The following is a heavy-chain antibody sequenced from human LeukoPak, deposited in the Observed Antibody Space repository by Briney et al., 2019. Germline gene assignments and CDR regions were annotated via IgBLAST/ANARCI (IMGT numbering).Heavy chain of an antibody. D-gene: IGHD3-10*01. CDR2: ISAYNGNT. Sequence: ASVKVSCKASGYTFTSYGISWVRQAPGQGLEWMGWISAYNGNTNYAQKLQGRVTMTTDTSTSTAYMKLRSLRSDDTAVYYCARAYGSGSYYPFDYWGQGTLVTVSS. CDR3: ARAYGSGSYYPFDY. V-gene: IGHV1-18*01. CDR1: GYTFTSYG. J-gene: IGHJ4*02.